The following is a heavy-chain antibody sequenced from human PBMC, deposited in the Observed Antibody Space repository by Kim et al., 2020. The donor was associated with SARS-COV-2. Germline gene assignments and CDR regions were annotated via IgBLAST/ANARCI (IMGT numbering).Heavy chain of an antibody. Sequence: SRVTISVDTSKNQFSLKLSSVTAADTAVYYCARHSRITMVRGVIYPFDYWGQGTLVTVSS. CDR3: ARHSRITMVRGVIYPFDY. V-gene: IGHV4-39*01. J-gene: IGHJ4*02. D-gene: IGHD3-10*01.